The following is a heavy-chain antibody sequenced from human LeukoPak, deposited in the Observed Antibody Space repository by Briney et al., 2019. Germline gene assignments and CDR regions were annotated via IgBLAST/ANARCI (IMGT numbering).Heavy chain of an antibody. CDR1: GFTFSSYS. CDR2: ISSSTSYI. D-gene: IGHD4-17*01. V-gene: IGHV3-21*01. Sequence: GGSLRLSCAASGFTFSSYSMNWIRQAPGKGLEWVSSISSSTSYIYYAGSVKGRFTISKDNAKNSLYLQMNSLRAEDTAVYYCARAGGSTVSHSDYWGQGTLVTVSS. J-gene: IGHJ4*02. CDR3: ARAGGSTVSHSDY.